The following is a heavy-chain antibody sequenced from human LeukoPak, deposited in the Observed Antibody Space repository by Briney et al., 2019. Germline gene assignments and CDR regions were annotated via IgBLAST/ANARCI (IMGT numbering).Heavy chain of an antibody. J-gene: IGHJ6*02. D-gene: IGHD2-2*01. CDR3: AKVLLCIPYYYYGMDV. CDR1: GFTFSSYA. Sequence: GGSLRLSCAASGFTFSSYAMSWVRQAPGKGLEWVSAISGSGGSTYYADSVKGRFTISRDNSKNTLYLQMNSLRAEDTAVYYCAKVLLCIPYYYYGMDVWGQGTTVTVSS. CDR2: ISGSGGST. V-gene: IGHV3-23*01.